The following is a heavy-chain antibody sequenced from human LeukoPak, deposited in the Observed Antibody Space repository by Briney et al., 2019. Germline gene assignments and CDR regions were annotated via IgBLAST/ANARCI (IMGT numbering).Heavy chain of an antibody. Sequence: PSETLSLSCTISGISISSISYYWGCIPQPPGKGLEWVGSIYYTGSTYNKPSLKSRVAVSVDTRKSQFSLNLRSVTAADTAVYNCARRFSWSSELDYGGERALVSVSS. CDR1: GISISSISYY. CDR2: IYYTGST. D-gene: IGHD1-26*01. V-gene: IGHV4-39*01. CDR3: ARRFSWSSELDY. J-gene: IGHJ4*02.